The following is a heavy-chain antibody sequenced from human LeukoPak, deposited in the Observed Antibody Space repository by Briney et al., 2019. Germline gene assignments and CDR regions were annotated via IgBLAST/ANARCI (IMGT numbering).Heavy chain of an antibody. CDR2: IYPSGNT. V-gene: IGHV4-4*07. CDR3: ARVRYSDSSVLTRKRSYYFDY. J-gene: IGHJ4*02. Sequence: SETLSLTCSISGGSFSSYFWSWVRHPAGKGLEWIGRIYPSGNTNYNPPLKSRVTMSVDTSKNQFSLKLSSVTAADTAVYYCARVRYSDSSVLTRKRSYYFDYWGQGTLVTVSS. D-gene: IGHD3-22*01. CDR1: GGSFSSYF.